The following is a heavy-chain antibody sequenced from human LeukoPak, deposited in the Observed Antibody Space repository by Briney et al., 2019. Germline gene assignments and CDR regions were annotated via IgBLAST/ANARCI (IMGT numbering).Heavy chain of an antibody. D-gene: IGHD3-10*01. J-gene: IGHJ3*02. CDR3: ATREGTMVRGVAGAFDI. Sequence: GGSLRISCTASGFTFRNYAMSWVRQAPGKGLEWVSTMRGSGGGTYYAGSVKGRFTISRDNSKNTLYLQMNSLRVEDTAVYYCATREGTMVRGVAGAFDIWGQGTMVTVSS. V-gene: IGHV3-23*01. CDR1: GFTFRNYA. CDR2: MRGSGGGT.